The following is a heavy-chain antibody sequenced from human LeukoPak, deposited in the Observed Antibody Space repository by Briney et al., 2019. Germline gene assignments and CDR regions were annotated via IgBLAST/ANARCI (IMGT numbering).Heavy chain of an antibody. V-gene: IGHV3-23*01. CDR3: AKGSSTTCPCYRDH. CDR1: GFTFSSYG. Sequence: QTGGSLRLSCAASGFTFSSYGMHWVRQPPGKGLEWVSAISATRGNTYYADSVQGRFSISRDNSKNTLYLQMNSLRAEDTAVYYCAKGSSTTCPCYRDHWGQGTLVTVSS. CDR2: ISATRGNT. J-gene: IGHJ4*02. D-gene: IGHD2-2*01.